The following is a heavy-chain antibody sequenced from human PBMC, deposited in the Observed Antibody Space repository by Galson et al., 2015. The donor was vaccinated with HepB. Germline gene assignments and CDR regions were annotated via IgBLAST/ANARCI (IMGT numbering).Heavy chain of an antibody. Sequence: SVKVSCKASGGTFSSYTISWVRQAPGQGLEWMGRIIPILGIANYAQKFQGRVTITADKSTSTAYMELSSLRSEDTAVYYCASTYYDSSGYYYYYYGMDVWVQGTTVTVSS. D-gene: IGHD3-22*01. J-gene: IGHJ6*02. CDR3: ASTYYDSSGYYYYYYGMDV. CDR1: GGTFSSYT. CDR2: IIPILGIA. V-gene: IGHV1-69*02.